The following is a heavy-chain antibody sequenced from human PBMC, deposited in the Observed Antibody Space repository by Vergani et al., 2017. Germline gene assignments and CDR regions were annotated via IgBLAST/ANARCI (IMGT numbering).Heavy chain of an antibody. D-gene: IGHD6-19*01. J-gene: IGHJ4*02. Sequence: QLQLQESGPGLVKPSETLSLTCTVSGGSISSSSYYWGWIRQPPGKGLEWIGSIYYSGSTYYNPSLKSRVTISVDTSKNQCSLKLSSVTAADTAVYYCARHHTGYSSGLGVSYFDYWAREPWSPSPQ. CDR2: IYYSGST. CDR1: GGSISSSSYY. CDR3: ARHHTGYSSGLGVSYFDY. V-gene: IGHV4-39*01.